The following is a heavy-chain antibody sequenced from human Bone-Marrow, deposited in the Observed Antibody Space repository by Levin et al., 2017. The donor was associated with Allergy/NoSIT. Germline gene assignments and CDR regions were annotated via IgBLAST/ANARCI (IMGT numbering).Heavy chain of an antibody. J-gene: IGHJ4*02. V-gene: IGHV3-21*01. CDR3: ARDRDGGGSCFFDY. CDR2: ISSSSSYI. CDR1: GFTFSSYS. Sequence: AGGSLRLSCAASGFTFSSYSMNWVRQAPGKGLEWVSSISSSSSYIYYADSVKGRFTISRDNAKNSLYLQMNSLRAEDTAVYYCARDRDGGGSCFFDYWGQGTLVTVSS. D-gene: IGHD2-15*01.